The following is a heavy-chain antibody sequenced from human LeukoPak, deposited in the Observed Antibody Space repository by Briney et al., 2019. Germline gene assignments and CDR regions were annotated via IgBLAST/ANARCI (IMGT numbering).Heavy chain of an antibody. CDR2: IHHSGSR. CDR3: ARHAATLYNNGMDV. CDR1: GGSVSNYY. J-gene: IGHJ6*02. D-gene: IGHD6-13*01. Sequence: PSETLSLTCTVSGGSVSNYYWSWIRQPPGKGLEWLGYIHHSGSRNYYPSLKSRVTTSVDTSKNWISLRLTSVTAADTAVYYCARHAATLYNNGMDVWGQGTTVTVSS. V-gene: IGHV4-59*08.